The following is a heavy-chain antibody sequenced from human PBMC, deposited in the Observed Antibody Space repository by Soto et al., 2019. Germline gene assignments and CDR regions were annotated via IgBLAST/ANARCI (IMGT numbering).Heavy chain of an antibody. CDR2: IWYDGSNK. J-gene: IGHJ5*02. Sequence: QVQLVESGGGVVQPGRSLRLSCAASGFTFSSYGMHWVRQAPGKGLEWVAVIWYDGSNKYYADSVKGRFTISRDNSKDQLYLQRNSRRSEDTAVYYCAKDGIAAASELNWFGRWGQGALVTVSA. D-gene: IGHD6-13*01. V-gene: IGHV3-33*06. CDR1: GFTFSSYG. CDR3: AKDGIAAASELNWFGR.